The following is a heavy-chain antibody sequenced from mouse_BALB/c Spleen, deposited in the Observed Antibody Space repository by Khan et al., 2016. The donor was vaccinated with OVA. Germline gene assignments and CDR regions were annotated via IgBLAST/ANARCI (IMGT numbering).Heavy chain of an antibody. Sequence: QIQLVQSGPELVKPGASVKMSCKASGYTFTSYYIHWVKQRPGQGLEWIGWISPGDGSTKYNEKFKDKTTLTADKSSSTAYMLISSLTSEDSEIYFCARGYYGYLDFWGQGTTLTVSS. J-gene: IGHJ2*01. D-gene: IGHD1-1*01. CDR3: ARGYYGYLDF. CDR1: GYTFTSYY. CDR2: ISPGDGST. V-gene: IGHV1S56*01.